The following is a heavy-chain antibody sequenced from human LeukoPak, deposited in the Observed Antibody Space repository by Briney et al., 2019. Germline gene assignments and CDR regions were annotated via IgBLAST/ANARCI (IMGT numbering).Heavy chain of an antibody. J-gene: IGHJ4*02. CDR3: ARVGGMWQQLPPYYFDY. Sequence: ASVKVSCKASGYIFTSYGISWVRQAPGQGLEWMGWISAYNGNTNYAQELQGRVTMTTDTSTTTAYMELRSLRSDDTAVYYCARVGGMWQQLPPYYFDYWGQGTLVTVSS. CDR1: GYIFTSYG. V-gene: IGHV1-18*01. D-gene: IGHD6-13*01. CDR2: ISAYNGNT.